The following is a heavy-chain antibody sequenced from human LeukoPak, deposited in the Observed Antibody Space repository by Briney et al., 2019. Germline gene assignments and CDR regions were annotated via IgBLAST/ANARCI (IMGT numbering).Heavy chain of an antibody. CDR1: GFIFSDYN. V-gene: IGHV3-48*04. D-gene: IGHD2-15*01. CDR2: IDSSSSTI. Sequence: GGSLRLSCEASGFIFSDYNMNWVRQAPGKGLEWLSYIDSSSSTIYYADSVKGRFAISRDNAKNSLYLQMNSLRAEDTAVYYCARYCSGGSCYSAFDIWGQGTMVTVSS. CDR3: ARYCSGGSCYSAFDI. J-gene: IGHJ3*02.